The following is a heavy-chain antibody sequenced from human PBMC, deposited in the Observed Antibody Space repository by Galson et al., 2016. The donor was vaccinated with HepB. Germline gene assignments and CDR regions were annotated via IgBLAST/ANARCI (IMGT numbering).Heavy chain of an antibody. J-gene: IGHJ6*03. CDR1: RGSITDYS. D-gene: IGHD3-16*01. Sequence: SETLSLTCSVSRGSITDYSWSWIRQSPGRGLEWIGSISHSGGANYNPSLESRVTMSLDTSESHFSLSLNSVTAADTAVYYCARNRGPYSYYFSMDVWGRGTTVTVSS. CDR3: ARNRGPYSYYFSMDV. CDR2: ISHSGGA. V-gene: IGHV4-59*01.